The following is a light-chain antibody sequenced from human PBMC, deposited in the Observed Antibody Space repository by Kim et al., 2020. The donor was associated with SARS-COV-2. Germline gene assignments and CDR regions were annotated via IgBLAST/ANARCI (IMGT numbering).Light chain of an antibody. V-gene: IGKV3-15*01. CDR3: QQYDNWPWT. CDR2: GAS. Sequence: ETVMTQSPATLSVFPGERATLSCRASQSVSSHVAWYQQKPGLAPRLLIYGASSRATGIPASFSGSGSGTEFTLTISSLQSEDFAVYYCQQYDNWPWTFGQGTKVDIK. CDR1: QSVSSH. J-gene: IGKJ1*01.